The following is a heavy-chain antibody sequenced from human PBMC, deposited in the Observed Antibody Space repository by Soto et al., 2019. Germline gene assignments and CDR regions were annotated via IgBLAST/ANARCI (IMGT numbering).Heavy chain of an antibody. V-gene: IGHV3-64D*06. CDR3: VKSRGGNNFDFFD. Sequence: GGSLRLSCSASGFTFSSYAMHWVRQAPGKGLEYVSGVRGNGDPPFYADSVKGRFTISRDNSKNTLYLQMSSLSADDTAAYYCVKSRGGNNFDFFDWGQGALVTVSS. D-gene: IGHD5-12*01. J-gene: IGHJ4*02. CDR1: GFTFSSYA. CDR2: VRGNGDPP.